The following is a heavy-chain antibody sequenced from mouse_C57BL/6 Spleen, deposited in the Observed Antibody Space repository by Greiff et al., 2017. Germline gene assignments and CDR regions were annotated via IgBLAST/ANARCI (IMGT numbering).Heavy chain of an antibody. D-gene: IGHD2-5*01. CDR1: GFTFSDYG. J-gene: IGHJ2*01. Sequence: EVKVVESGGGLVKPGGSLKLSCAASGFTFSDYGMHWVRQAPEKGLEWVAYISSGSSTIYYADTVKGRFTISRDNAKNTLFLQMTSLRSEDTAMYYCARGGYYSNYLDYWGQGTTLTVSS. CDR3: ARGGYYSNYLDY. CDR2: ISSGSSTI. V-gene: IGHV5-17*01.